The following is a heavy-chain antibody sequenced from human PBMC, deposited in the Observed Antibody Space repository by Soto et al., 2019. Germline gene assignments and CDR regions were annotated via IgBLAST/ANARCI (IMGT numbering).Heavy chain of an antibody. V-gene: IGHV3-74*02. J-gene: IGHJ5*02. Sequence: EVQLVESGGGLVQPGVSLRLSCAASGFTFSSYWMHWVRQAPGKGLVWVSRINSDGTTTNYADSVKGRFTISTDNAKNRVFLQMNGRRAEDPAVYYCASSARGFSGDYPWGGGTLFPFPP. CDR1: GFTFSSYW. CDR3: ASSARGFSGDYP. D-gene: IGHD4-17*01. CDR2: INSDGTTT.